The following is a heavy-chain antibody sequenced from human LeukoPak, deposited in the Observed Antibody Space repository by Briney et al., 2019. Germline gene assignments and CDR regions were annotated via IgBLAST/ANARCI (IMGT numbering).Heavy chain of an antibody. Sequence: ASVKVSCKASGHTFTNYYMHWVRQAPGQGLEWLGLITPSGGSTWYAQKFQGRVTMTRDTSISTAYMELSRLRSDDTAVYYCARPAATEYDILTGYFSHNWFDPWGQGTLVTVSS. CDR1: GHTFTNYY. CDR2: ITPSGGST. V-gene: IGHV1-46*01. J-gene: IGHJ5*02. D-gene: IGHD3-9*01. CDR3: ARPAATEYDILTGYFSHNWFDP.